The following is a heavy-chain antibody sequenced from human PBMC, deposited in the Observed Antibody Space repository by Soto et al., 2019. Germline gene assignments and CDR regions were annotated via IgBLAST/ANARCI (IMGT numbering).Heavy chain of an antibody. CDR3: ARERYQVISDGMDV. V-gene: IGHV1-2*02. CDR2: INPQTGGT. Sequence: ASVKVSCKASGYTFTGYYIHWVREAPGQGLEWMGWINPQTGGTSYGQKFQGRVTLSRDTSIDTAYLELSRLRFDDAAVYFCARERYQVISDGMDVWGQGTTVTVSS. D-gene: IGHD2-2*01. J-gene: IGHJ6*02. CDR1: GYTFTGYY.